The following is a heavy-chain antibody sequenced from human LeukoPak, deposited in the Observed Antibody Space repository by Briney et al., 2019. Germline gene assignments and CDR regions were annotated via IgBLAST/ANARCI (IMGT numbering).Heavy chain of an antibody. Sequence: GESLEISCKGSGYRFISYWIGWVRQMPGKGLEGMGIIYPGDSEARYSPSVQGQVPISADNPITTAYLQWRSLKASDTAIYYCARQNYYDNSAYYYAFNIWGQGTRVTVSS. J-gene: IGHJ3*02. CDR2: IYPGDSEA. CDR1: GYRFISYW. D-gene: IGHD3-22*01. V-gene: IGHV5-51*01. CDR3: ARQNYYDNSAYYYAFNI.